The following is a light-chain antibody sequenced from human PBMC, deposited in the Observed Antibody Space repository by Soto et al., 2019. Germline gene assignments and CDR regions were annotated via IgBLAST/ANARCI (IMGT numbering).Light chain of an antibody. CDR3: SSYTSSSVYV. CDR1: SSDVGGYNY. Sequence: QSVLTQPASVSGSPGQSITISCTGTSSDVGGYNYVSWYQRHPGKAPKLMIYDVSNRPSGVSNRFSGSKSGNTASLTISGLQAEDEADYYCSSYTSSSVYVFGTGTKLTVL. J-gene: IGLJ1*01. V-gene: IGLV2-14*01. CDR2: DVS.